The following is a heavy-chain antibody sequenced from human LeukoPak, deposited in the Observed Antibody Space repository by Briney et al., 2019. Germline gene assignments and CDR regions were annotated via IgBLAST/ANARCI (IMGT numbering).Heavy chain of an antibody. V-gene: IGHV4-61*02. CDR2: IYTSGST. Sequence: SETLSLTCTVSGGSFSSGSYYWSWIRQPAGKGLEWIGRIYTSGSTNYNPSLKSRVTISVDTSKNQFSLKLSSVTAADTAVYYCARDPRGGAFDIWGQGTMVTVSS. J-gene: IGHJ3*02. CDR3: ARDPRGGAFDI. CDR1: GGSFSSGSYY.